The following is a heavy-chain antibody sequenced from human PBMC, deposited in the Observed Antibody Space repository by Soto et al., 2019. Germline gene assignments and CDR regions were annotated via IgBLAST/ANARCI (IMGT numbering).Heavy chain of an antibody. CDR2: TGSGTGPG. Sequence: ASVKVSCKASGGSLSTNPISWVRQAPGQGLEWMGGTGSGTGPGNHAQKFQGRLTVTADKSTSTVYMELTNLSSEDTAVYYCARRDSGGFYRFFDSWGQGTLVTVS. V-gene: IGHV1-69*06. CDR3: ARRDSGGFYRFFDS. D-gene: IGHD2-15*01. CDR1: GGSLSTNP. J-gene: IGHJ4*02.